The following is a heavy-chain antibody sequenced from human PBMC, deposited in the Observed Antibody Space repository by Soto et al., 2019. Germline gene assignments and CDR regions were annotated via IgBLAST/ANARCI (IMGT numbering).Heavy chain of an antibody. D-gene: IGHD6-13*01. V-gene: IGHV3-21*01. CDR1: GFTFSSYS. CDR3: ARDSISIAAAAFEW. J-gene: IGHJ4*01. Sequence: GGCLRLSCAASGFTFSSYSMNWVRQAPGKGLEWVSSISSSSSYIYYADSVKGRFTISRDNAKNSLYLQMNSLRAEDTAVYYCARDSISIAAAAFEWWGQGTLVTVSS. CDR2: ISSSSSYI.